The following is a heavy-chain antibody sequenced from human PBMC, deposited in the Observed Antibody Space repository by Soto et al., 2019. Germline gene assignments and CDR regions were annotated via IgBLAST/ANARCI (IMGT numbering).Heavy chain of an antibody. V-gene: IGHV3-7*03. J-gene: IGHJ6*02. D-gene: IGHD2-2*01. CDR1: GFTFSSYW. CDR2: IKQDGSEK. Sequence: HPGGSLRLSCAASGFTFSSYWMSWVRQAPGKGLEWVANIKQDGSEKYYVDSVKGRFTISRDNAKNSLYLQMNSLRAEDTAVYYCARDGSVVPATYYYYGMDVWGQGTTVTVSS. CDR3: ARDGSVVPATYYYYGMDV.